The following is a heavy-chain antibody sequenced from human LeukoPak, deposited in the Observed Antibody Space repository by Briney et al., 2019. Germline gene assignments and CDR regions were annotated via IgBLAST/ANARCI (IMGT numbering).Heavy chain of an antibody. D-gene: IGHD3-10*01. CDR3: ARQVYYYGSGSYYNPYYFDY. Sequence: SETLSLTCTVSGGSISSYYWSWIRQPPGKGLEWIGYIYYSGSTNYNPSLKSRVTISVDTSKNQFSLKLSSVTAADTAVCYCARQVYYYGSGSYYNPYYFDYWGQGTLVTVSS. J-gene: IGHJ4*02. CDR1: GGSISSYY. V-gene: IGHV4-59*08. CDR2: IYYSGST.